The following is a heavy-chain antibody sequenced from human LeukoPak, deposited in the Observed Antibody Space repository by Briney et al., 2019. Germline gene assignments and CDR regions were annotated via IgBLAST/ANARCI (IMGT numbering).Heavy chain of an antibody. D-gene: IGHD2-2*01. CDR2: IIPIFGTA. J-gene: IGHJ4*02. CDR3: AGATGWDCSSTSCPGGY. V-gene: IGHV1-69*05. Sequence: VASVKVSCKASGGTFSSYAISWVRQAPGQGLEWMGGIIPIFGTANYAQKFQGRVTITTDESTSTAYMELSSLRSEDTAVYYCAGATGWDCSSTSCPGGYWGQGTLVTVSS. CDR1: GGTFSSYA.